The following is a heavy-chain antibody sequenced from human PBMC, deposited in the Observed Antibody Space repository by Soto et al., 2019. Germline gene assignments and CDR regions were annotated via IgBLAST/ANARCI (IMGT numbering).Heavy chain of an antibody. J-gene: IGHJ4*02. CDR1: GASFSGNY. V-gene: IGHV4-34*01. CDR3: ARESGGYSSSRARYYFDY. CDR2: INHSGST. D-gene: IGHD6-13*01. Sequence: SEPLSLTCTVNGASFSGNYWRWIRQPPGKGLEWIGEINHSGSTNYNPSLKSRVTISVDTSKNQFSLKLSSVTAADTAVYYCARESGGYSSSRARYYFDYWGQGTLVTVS.